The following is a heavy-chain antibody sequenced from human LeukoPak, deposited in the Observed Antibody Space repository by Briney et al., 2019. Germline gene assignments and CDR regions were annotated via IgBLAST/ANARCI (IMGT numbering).Heavy chain of an antibody. D-gene: IGHD3-16*01. V-gene: IGHV3-74*01. CDR1: GFTFSDHW. CDR2: IKTDGNWT. J-gene: IGHJ4*02. CDR3: VRGVGGSSYLDY. Sequence: QAGGSLRLSCAASGFTFSDHWMHWVRQVPGKGLVWVSRIKTDGNWTNDADSVKGRFTISRDNAENTLYLQMNSLGVEDTAVYYCVRGVGGSSYLDYWGQGALVTVSS.